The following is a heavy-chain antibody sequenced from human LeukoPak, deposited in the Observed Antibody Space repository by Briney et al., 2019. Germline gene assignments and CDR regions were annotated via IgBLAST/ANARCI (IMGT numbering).Heavy chain of an antibody. Sequence: GGSLRLSCAASGFTFSSYAVTWVRQAPGKGLEWVSSISGSGGSTHYADSVKGRFTISRDNSRDTLYLQMNSLRAEDTAVYYCTKGHSSAWFFFDYWGQGTLVTVSS. CDR3: TKGHSSAWFFFDY. CDR2: ISGSGGST. CDR1: GFTFSSYA. J-gene: IGHJ4*02. V-gene: IGHV3-23*01. D-gene: IGHD6-19*01.